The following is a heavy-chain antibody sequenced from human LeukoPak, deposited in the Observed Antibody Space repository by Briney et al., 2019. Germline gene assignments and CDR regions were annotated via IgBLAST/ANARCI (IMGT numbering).Heavy chain of an antibody. CDR2: IKSKTDGGTT. CDR3: TTERCSSISCYYYYYYGMDV. V-gene: IGHV3-15*01. D-gene: IGHD2-2*01. J-gene: IGHJ6*02. CDR1: GFTFSNAW. Sequence: PGGSLRLSCAASGFTFSNAWMSWVRQAPGKGLEWVGRIKSKTDGGTTDYAAPVKGRFTISRDDSKNTLYLQMNSPKTEDTAVYYCTTERCSSISCYYYYYYGMDVWGQGTTVTVSS.